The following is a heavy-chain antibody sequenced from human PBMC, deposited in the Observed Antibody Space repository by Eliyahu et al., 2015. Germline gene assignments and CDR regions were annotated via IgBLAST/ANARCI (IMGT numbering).Heavy chain of an antibody. Sequence: QVQFVQSGAELKKPGASVKLSCKASGFTFTXXAMHWVRXAPGHXLEWMGWINAGNGNTKYSQKFQGRLTITRDTSATTVYMELSSLTSEDTAVYFCARAHYDSTGFYFPDYWGQGTLVTVSS. J-gene: IGHJ4*02. D-gene: IGHD3-22*01. CDR1: GFTFTXXA. V-gene: IGHV1-3*01. CDR3: ARAHYDSTGFYFPDY. CDR2: INAGNGNT.